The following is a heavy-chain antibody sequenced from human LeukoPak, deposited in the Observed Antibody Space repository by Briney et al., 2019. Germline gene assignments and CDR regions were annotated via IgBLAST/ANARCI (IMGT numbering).Heavy chain of an antibody. CDR2: ISPDGSTT. Sequence: GGSLRLSCAASGFTFRSHWMHWVRQAPGKGLVWVSRISPDGSTTAYVDSVKGRFTLSRDNAKNTVYLQMDSLRADDTALYYCARDNSPGWFDPWGQGILVTVSS. V-gene: IGHV3-74*01. D-gene: IGHD2-21*01. J-gene: IGHJ5*02. CDR3: ARDNSPGWFDP. CDR1: GFTFRSHW.